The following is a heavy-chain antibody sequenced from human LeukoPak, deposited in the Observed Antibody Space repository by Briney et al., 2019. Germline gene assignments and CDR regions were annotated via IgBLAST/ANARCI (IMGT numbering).Heavy chain of an antibody. CDR3: ARGLSGREYYYDSSGYYRPLYYFDY. CDR1: GGSFSGYY. D-gene: IGHD3-22*01. V-gene: IGHV4-34*01. Sequence: SETLSLTCAVYGGSFSGYYWSWISQPPGKGLEWIGEINHSGSTNYNPSLKSRVTISVDTSKNQFSLKLSSVTAADTAVYYCARGLSGREYYYDSSGYYRPLYYFDYWGQGTLVTVSS. J-gene: IGHJ4*02. CDR2: INHSGST.